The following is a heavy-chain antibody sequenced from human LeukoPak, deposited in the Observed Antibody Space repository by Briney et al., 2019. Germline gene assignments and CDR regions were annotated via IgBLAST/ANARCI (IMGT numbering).Heavy chain of an antibody. D-gene: IGHD5-18*01. J-gene: IGHJ4*02. CDR1: GFTFSSYE. Sequence: PGGSLRLSCAASGFTFSSYEMNWVRQAPGKGLEWVSYISSSGSTIYYADSVKGRFTISRDNAKNSLYLQMNSLRAEDTALYYCAKSSRRRTAMVIVYFDYWGQGTLVTVSS. CDR2: ISSSGSTI. V-gene: IGHV3-48*03. CDR3: AKSSRRRTAMVIVYFDY.